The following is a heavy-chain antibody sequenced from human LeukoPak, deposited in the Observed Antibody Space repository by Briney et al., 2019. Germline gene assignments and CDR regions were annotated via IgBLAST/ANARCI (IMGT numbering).Heavy chain of an antibody. CDR2: ISSSSSYI. J-gene: IGHJ5*02. V-gene: IGHV3-21*01. Sequence: GGSLRLSCAASGFTFSSYSMNWVRQAPGKGLEWVSSISSSSSYIYYADSVKGRFTISRDNAKNSLYLQMNSLRVEDTAVCYCARTPEVGTAMVARWGQGTLVTVSS. D-gene: IGHD5-18*01. CDR1: GFTFSSYS. CDR3: ARTPEVGTAMVAR.